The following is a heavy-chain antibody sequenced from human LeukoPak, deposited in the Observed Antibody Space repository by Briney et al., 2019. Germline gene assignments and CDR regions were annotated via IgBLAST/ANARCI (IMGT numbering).Heavy chain of an antibody. J-gene: IGHJ6*02. CDR1: GGSISSSSYY. CDR2: IYYSGST. Sequence: PSETLSLTCTVSGGSISSSSYYWGWIRQPPGKGLEWIGSIYYSGSTYYNPSLKSRVTISVDTSKNQFSLKLSSVTAADTAVYYCARLPEILTGSYYYYGMDVWGQGTTVTVSS. D-gene: IGHD3-9*01. CDR3: ARLPEILTGSYYYYGMDV. V-gene: IGHV4-39*01.